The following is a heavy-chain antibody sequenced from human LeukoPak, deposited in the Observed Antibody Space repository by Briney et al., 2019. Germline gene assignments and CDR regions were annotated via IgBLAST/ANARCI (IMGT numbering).Heavy chain of an antibody. CDR2: IYQSGST. CDR3: ARDPSYCSSSSCYTS. D-gene: IGHD2-2*02. Sequence: SETLSLTCTVSGGSISSYYWSWIRQPPGKGLEWIGYIYQSGSTYYNPSLKSRVTISVDRSKNQFSLRLSSVTAADTAVYYCARDPSYCSSSSCYTSWGQGTLVTVSS. V-gene: IGHV4-59*12. J-gene: IGHJ5*02. CDR1: GGSISSYY.